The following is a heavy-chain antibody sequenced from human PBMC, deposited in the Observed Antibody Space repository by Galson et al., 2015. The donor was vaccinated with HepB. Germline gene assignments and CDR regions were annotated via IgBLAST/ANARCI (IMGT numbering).Heavy chain of an antibody. J-gene: IGHJ5*02. V-gene: IGHV3-21*06. CDR1: GFTFTTFR. CDR2: ISSSNDDI. Sequence: SLRLSCAATGFTFTTFRMNWVRQSPGKGLEWVSSISSSNDDIYYADSVKGRFIISRDNAKNSLYLQMNSLRGEDTAVYYCAREYRPNFGSGTFYPNWFDPWGQGTLVTVSS. D-gene: IGHD3-10*01. CDR3: AREYRPNFGSGTFYPNWFDP.